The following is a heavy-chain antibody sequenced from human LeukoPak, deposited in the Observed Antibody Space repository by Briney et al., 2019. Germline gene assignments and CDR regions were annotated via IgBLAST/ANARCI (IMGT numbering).Heavy chain of an antibody. V-gene: IGHV3-49*04. J-gene: IGHJ4*02. Sequence: GGSLRLSCTTSGFTFSNYPMSWVRQAPGKGLEWLALLGSTAYGGTTKYAASVKGRFTISRDDSKSIAYLQMNSPKTEDTAVYYCTRPYYDYLTGYYSDYWGQGTLVTVSS. CDR1: GFTFSNYP. CDR3: TRPYYDYLTGYYSDY. D-gene: IGHD3-9*01. CDR2: LGSTAYGGTT.